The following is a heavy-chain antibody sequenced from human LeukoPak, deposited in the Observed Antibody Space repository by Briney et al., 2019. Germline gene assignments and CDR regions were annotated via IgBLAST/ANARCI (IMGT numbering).Heavy chain of an antibody. D-gene: IGHD3-22*01. CDR3: ARFPSYDPHRMDV. CDR1: GGSICIYY. V-gene: IGHV4-59*01. J-gene: IGHJ6*02. Sequence: LETLSLTCTVSGGSICIYYWCWIRQCPGKGLECIGYIYYSGSTNYNPSLKSRVTISVDTSKNQFSLKLSSVTAADTAVYYCARFPSYDPHRMDVWGQGTTVTVSS. CDR2: IYYSGST.